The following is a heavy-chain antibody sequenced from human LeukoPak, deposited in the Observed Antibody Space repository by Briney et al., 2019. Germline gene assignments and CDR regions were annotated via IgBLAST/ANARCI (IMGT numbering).Heavy chain of an antibody. CDR2: IYPGDSDT. D-gene: IGHD5-18*01. J-gene: IGHJ4*02. V-gene: IGHV5-51*01. CDR3: ARQTPVDTAMVTSMDY. Sequence: GESLKISCKGSGYSFTSYWIGWVRQMPGKGLEWMGIIYPGDSDTRYSPSFQGQVTISADKSISTAYLQSSSLKASDTAMYYCARQTPVDTAMVTSMDYWGQGTLVTVSS. CDR1: GYSFTSYW.